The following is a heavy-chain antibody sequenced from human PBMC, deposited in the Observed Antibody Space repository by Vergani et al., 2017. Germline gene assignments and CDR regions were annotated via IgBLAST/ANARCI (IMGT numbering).Heavy chain of an antibody. Sequence: EVQLLQSEGAVVQPGGSLRLSCVASGFTFSSHAMSWVRQGHGQGLEWVSSIKNTGDSTHYADSVKGRFTISRDNSKNTLYLQMNSLRVKDTAVYYCAKANPRNSGYDYLYYYHAMDVWGQGTTVTVSS. D-gene: IGHD5-12*01. J-gene: IGHJ6*02. V-gene: IGHV3-23*01. CDR1: GFTFSSHA. CDR2: IKNTGDST. CDR3: AKANPRNSGYDYLYYYHAMDV.